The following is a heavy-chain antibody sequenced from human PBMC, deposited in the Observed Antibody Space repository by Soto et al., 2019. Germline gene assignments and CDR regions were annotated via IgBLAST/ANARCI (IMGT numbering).Heavy chain of an antibody. CDR1: GGSISSGSYY. CDR2: IYYSGST. CDR3: ARIGGNWNYVGPNFDY. J-gene: IGHJ4*02. V-gene: IGHV4-39*01. D-gene: IGHD1-7*01. Sequence: SSETLSLTCTVSGGSISSGSYYWGWIRQPPGKGLEWIGSIYYSGSTYYNPSLKSRVTISVDTSKNQFSLKLSSVTAADTAVYYCARIGGNWNYVGPNFDYWGQGTLVTVSS.